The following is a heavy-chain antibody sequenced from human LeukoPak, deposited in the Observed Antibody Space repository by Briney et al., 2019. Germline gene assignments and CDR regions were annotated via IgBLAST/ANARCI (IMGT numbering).Heavy chain of an antibody. CDR3: ERRFLEWLFPREYYYYYMDV. D-gene: IGHD3-3*01. Sequence: ASVKVSCKASGYTFTGYSMHWVRQAPGQGLEWMGWINPNSGGTNYAQKFQGRVTMTRDTSISTAYMELSRLRSDDTAVYYCERRFLEWLFPREYYYYYMDVWGKGTTVTVSS. J-gene: IGHJ6*03. V-gene: IGHV1-2*02. CDR1: GYTFTGYS. CDR2: INPNSGGT.